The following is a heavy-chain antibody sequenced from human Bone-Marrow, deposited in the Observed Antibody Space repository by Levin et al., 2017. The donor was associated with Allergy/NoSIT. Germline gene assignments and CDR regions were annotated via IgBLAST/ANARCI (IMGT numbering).Heavy chain of an antibody. J-gene: IGHJ3*02. CDR1: GFTFTNYY. Sequence: GASVKVSCKASGFTFTNYYLHWVRQAPGQGLEWMGIIHPSDGSTTYTQKFQGRVTMTRDTSTSTVYMELSSLRSEDTAVYYCARELRLGDTYGYRGDAFRIWGQGTMVTVSS. V-gene: IGHV1-46*01. D-gene: IGHD5-12*01. CDR3: ARELRLGDTYGYRGDAFRI. CDR2: IHPSDGST.